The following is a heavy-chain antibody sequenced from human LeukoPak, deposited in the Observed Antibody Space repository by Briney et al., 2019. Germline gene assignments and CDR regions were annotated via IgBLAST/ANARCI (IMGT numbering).Heavy chain of an antibody. V-gene: IGHV1-8*02. J-gene: IGHJ4*02. D-gene: IGHD6-13*01. CDR2: MNPNSGNT. Sequence: GASVKVSCKASGYTFTSYDINWVRQATGQGLEWMGWMNPNSGNTGYAQKLQGRVTMTTDTSTSTAYMELRSLRSDDTAVYYCARSVQRSSSWRIDYWGQGTLVTVSS. CDR3: ARSVQRSSSWRIDY. CDR1: GYTFTSYD.